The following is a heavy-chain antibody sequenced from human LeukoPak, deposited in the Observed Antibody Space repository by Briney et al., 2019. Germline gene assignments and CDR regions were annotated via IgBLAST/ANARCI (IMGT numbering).Heavy chain of an antibody. D-gene: IGHD4-17*01. V-gene: IGHV3-33*06. CDR2: IWYDGSNK. J-gene: IGHJ3*02. CDR1: GFTFSTYG. Sequence: GGSLRLSCAASGFTFSTYGMHWVRQAPGKGLEWVAVIWYDGSNKYYGDSVKGRFTISRDDSKNTLYLQMNSLRAEDTAVYYCAKDLFHYGDYGSNDAFDIWGQGTMVTVSS. CDR3: AKDLFHYGDYGSNDAFDI.